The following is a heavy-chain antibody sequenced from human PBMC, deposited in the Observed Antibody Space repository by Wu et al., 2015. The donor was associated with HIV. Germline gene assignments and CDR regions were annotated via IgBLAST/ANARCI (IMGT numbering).Heavy chain of an antibody. CDR2: INPSGGES. J-gene: IGHJ2*01. D-gene: IGHD2-2*01. V-gene: IGHV1-46*03. CDR1: GYSFISYY. CDR3: IRGASILVPAAKRWYFDL. Sequence: QVQLEQPGAEVKKPGASVKVSCKTSGYSFISYYIHWVRQAPGQGLEWIGIINPSGGESRYAQKFQGRVFMTRDTSTSTVHMEVSSLRSDDTAVYYCIRGASILVPAAKRWYFDLWGLATLVXV.